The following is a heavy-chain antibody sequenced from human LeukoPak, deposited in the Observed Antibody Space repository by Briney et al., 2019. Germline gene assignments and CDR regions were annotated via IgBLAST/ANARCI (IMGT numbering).Heavy chain of an antibody. D-gene: IGHD2-2*02. V-gene: IGHV1-18*01. J-gene: IGHJ5*02. Sequence: ASVKVSCKASAYPFTSYYINWVRQPPGQGLEWIGCFSAYNGDTNYAQNLQGRVTMTTDTSTDTAYMELRSLRSDDTAVYYCARDGLSYTNPNNWFDPWGQGTLVTVSS. CDR3: ARDGLSYTNPNNWFDP. CDR1: AYPFTSYY. CDR2: FSAYNGDT.